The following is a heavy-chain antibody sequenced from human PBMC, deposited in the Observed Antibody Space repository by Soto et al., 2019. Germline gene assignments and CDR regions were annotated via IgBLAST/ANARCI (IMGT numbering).Heavy chain of an antibody. Sequence: QVQLQESGPGLVKPSQTLSLTCTVSGDSISSGTYYWRWIRQHPEKGLEWIGYIYYSGTTYYNPSLKMRVTISVDTSKNQFALTLSSVTAADTTEYYCARGDGGDSWPFDYWCQGTLVTVSS. CDR1: GDSISSGTYY. CDR2: IYYSGTT. D-gene: IGHD2-15*01. CDR3: ARGDGGDSWPFDY. V-gene: IGHV4-31*03. J-gene: IGHJ4*02.